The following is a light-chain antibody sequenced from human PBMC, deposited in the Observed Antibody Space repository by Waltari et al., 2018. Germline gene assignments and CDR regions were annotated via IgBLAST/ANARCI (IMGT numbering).Light chain of an antibody. V-gene: IGKV1-39*01. CDR3: QESYSFSRT. CDR2: AAS. Sequence: GDRVTITCRASQTISRYLNWYQQKPGKAPNLLIYAASSLQSGVPSRFSGSGSGTDFTLIITSLQPEDFATYYCQESYSFSRTFGQGTKVEIK. J-gene: IGKJ1*01. CDR1: QTISRY.